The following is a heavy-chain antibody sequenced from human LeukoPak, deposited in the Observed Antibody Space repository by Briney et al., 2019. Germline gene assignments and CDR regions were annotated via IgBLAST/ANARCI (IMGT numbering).Heavy chain of an antibody. CDR2: IKGDGSIT. J-gene: IGHJ4*02. CDR3: ARAPTVLVGYCSSSSCQADY. V-gene: IGHV3-74*01. Sequence: GGSLRLSCAASGFTFSSYSMHWVRQAPGKGLVWVSHIKGDGSITNYADSVKGRFTISRDNAENSLYLQMNSLRVEDTAVYYCARAPTVLVGYCSSSSCQADYWGQGTLVTVSS. CDR1: GFTFSSYS. D-gene: IGHD2-2*01.